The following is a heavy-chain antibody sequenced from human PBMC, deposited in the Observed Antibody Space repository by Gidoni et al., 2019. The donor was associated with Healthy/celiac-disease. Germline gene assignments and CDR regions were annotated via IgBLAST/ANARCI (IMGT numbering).Heavy chain of an antibody. CDR2: IYHSGST. J-gene: IGHJ4*02. CDR1: GGSISSGGYS. D-gene: IGHD6-19*01. Sequence: QLQLQESGSGLVKPSQTLSLTCAVSGGSISSGGYSWSWIRQPPGKGLEWIGYIYHSGSTYYNPSLKSRVTISVDRSKNQFSLKLSSVTAADTAVYYCARRIAVAGVYYFDYWGQGTLVTVSS. V-gene: IGHV4-30-2*01. CDR3: ARRIAVAGVYYFDY.